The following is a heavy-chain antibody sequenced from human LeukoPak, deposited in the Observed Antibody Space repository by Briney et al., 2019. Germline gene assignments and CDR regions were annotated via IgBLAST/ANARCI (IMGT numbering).Heavy chain of an antibody. CDR1: GFTFTYAW. J-gene: IGHJ4*02. D-gene: IGHD3-16*01. V-gene: IGHV3-15*01. CDR2: IKSETDGGTT. CDR3: TIRGSHIDY. Sequence: GGSLRLSCAASGFTFTYAWMRWVRPAPGKWLEWVGRIKSETDGGTTAYGSRVKGRFTISRDDSKKTLFQQINTLKTEDTAMYYCTIRGSHIDYWGQRTLVTVSS.